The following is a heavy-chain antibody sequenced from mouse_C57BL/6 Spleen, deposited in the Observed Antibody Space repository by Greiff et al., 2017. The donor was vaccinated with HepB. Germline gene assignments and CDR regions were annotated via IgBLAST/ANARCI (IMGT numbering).Heavy chain of an antibody. J-gene: IGHJ4*01. V-gene: IGHV1-42*01. CDR1: GYSFTGYS. Sequence: VQLMQSGPELVKPGASVKISCKASGYSFTGYSMNWVQQSPEKSLEWIGEINPSTGGTTYNQKFKAKATLTVDTSSSTAYMQLKSLTSEDSAVYYCARRYSNPYYAMDDWGQGTSVTVAS. D-gene: IGHD2-5*01. CDR2: INPSTGGT. CDR3: ARRYSNPYYAMDD.